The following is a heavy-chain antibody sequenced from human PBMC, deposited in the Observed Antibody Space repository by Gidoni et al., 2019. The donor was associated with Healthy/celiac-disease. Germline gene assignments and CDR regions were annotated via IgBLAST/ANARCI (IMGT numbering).Heavy chain of an antibody. Sequence: QVQLQESGPGLVKTSQTLSLPCPVSGCSISSGGYYWSWIRQHPGKGLEWIGYIYYSGSTYYNPSLKSRVTISGDTSKNQFSLKLSSVTAADTAVYYCARFYYYGSGRYFDYWGKGTLVTVSS. D-gene: IGHD3-10*01. V-gene: IGHV4-31*03. CDR1: GCSISSGGYY. CDR3: ARFYYYGSGRYFDY. J-gene: IGHJ4*02. CDR2: IYYSGST.